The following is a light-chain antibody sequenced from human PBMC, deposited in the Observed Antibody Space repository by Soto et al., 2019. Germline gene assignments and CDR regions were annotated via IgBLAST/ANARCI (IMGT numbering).Light chain of an antibody. CDR1: QIISSNY. CDR3: QQFGNSPLLS. V-gene: IGKV3-20*01. J-gene: IGKJ4*01. CDR2: GSS. Sequence: DIVLTQSPDTLSLSPGERATLSCRASQIISSNYLAWYQQRPGQTPRLLIYGSSTRAAGVPDRFSGSGSGTDFTLTISRLETEDFAVYYCQQFGNSPLLSFGGGTKVEIK.